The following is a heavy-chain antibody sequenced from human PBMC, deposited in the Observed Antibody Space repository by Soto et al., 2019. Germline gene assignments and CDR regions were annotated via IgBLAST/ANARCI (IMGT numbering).Heavy chain of an antibody. Sequence: GASVKVSCKASGYTFTSYDINWVRQATGQGLEWMGWMNPNSGNTGYAQKFQGRVTMTRNTSINTAYMELSRLRSDDTAVYYCARSSMGDGYNLDYYGMDVWGQGTTVTVSS. CDR1: GYTFTSYD. CDR3: ARSSMGDGYNLDYYGMDV. CDR2: MNPNSGNT. D-gene: IGHD5-12*01. J-gene: IGHJ6*02. V-gene: IGHV1-8*01.